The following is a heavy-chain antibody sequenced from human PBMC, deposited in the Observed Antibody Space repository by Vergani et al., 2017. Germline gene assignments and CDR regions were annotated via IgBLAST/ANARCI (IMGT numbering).Heavy chain of an antibody. CDR3: ARDTVRGYYDFWSGYFDY. D-gene: IGHD3-3*01. CDR2: TYYRSKWYN. J-gene: IGHJ4*02. CDR1: GDSVSSNSAA. Sequence: QVQLQQSGPGLVKPSQTLSLTCAISGDSVSSNSAAWNWIRQSPSRGLEWLGRTYYRSKWYNDYAVSVKSRITINPDTAKNQFSLQLNSVTPEDTAVYYCARDTVRGYYDFWSGYFDYWGQGTLVTVSS. V-gene: IGHV6-1*01.